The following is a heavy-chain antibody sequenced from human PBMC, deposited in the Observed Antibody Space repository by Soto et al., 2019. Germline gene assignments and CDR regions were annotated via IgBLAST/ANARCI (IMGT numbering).Heavy chain of an antibody. D-gene: IGHD3-9*01. CDR3: ARVGAYYDILTGPRDV. V-gene: IGHV4-30-4*01. Sequence: PSETLSLTCTVSGGSISSGDYYWSWIRQPPGKGLEWIGYIYYSGSTYYNPSLKSRVTISVDTSKNQFSLKLSSVTAADTAVYYCARVGAYYDILTGPRDVWGQGTTVTVSS. CDR1: GGSISSGDYY. CDR2: IYYSGST. J-gene: IGHJ6*02.